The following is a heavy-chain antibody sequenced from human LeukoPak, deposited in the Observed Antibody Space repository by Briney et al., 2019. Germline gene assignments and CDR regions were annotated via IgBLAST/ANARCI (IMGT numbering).Heavy chain of an antibody. V-gene: IGHV3-23*01. J-gene: IGHJ4*02. CDR1: GFTFSSYA. CDR3: AKVVSGSYFFDY. D-gene: IGHD1-26*01. Sequence: PGRSLRLSCAASGFTFSSYAMSWVRQAPGKGLEWVSAISGSGGSTYYADSVKGRFTISRDNSKNTLYLQMNSLRAEDTAVYYCAKVVSGSYFFDYWGQGTLVTVSS. CDR2: ISGSGGST.